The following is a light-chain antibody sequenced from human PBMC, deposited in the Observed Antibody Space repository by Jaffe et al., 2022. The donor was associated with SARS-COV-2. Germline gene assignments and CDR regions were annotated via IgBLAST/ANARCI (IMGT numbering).Light chain of an antibody. J-gene: IGKJ2*01. CDR1: QTIITY. Sequence: DIQMTQSPSSLSASVGDRVTITCRASQTIITYLNWYQQKPGKAPKLLIYAASSLQSGVPSRFSGSGSGTDFTLTISSLQPEDFATYYCQQSYSLPMYTFGQGTKLEIK. CDR3: QQSYSLPMYT. CDR2: AAS. V-gene: IGKV1-39*01.